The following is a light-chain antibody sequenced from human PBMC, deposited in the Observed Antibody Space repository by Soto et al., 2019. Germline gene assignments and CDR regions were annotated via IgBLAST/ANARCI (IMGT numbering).Light chain of an antibody. CDR2: GNS. Sequence: QSVLTQPPSVSGAPGQRVTISCTGSRSNIGAGYDVHWYQQLPGTAPKLLIYGNSNRPSGVPDRFSGSKSGTSASLAITGLQAGDEADYYCQSYDSSLSGWVFGGGTQLTVL. V-gene: IGLV1-40*01. CDR1: RSNIGAGYD. J-gene: IGLJ3*02. CDR3: QSYDSSLSGWV.